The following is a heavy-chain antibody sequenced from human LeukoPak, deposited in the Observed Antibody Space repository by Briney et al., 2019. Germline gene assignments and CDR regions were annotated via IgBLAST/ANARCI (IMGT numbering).Heavy chain of an antibody. J-gene: IGHJ4*02. V-gene: IGHV3-48*04. CDR3: ARDHATYYYDSSGYYDY. D-gene: IGHD3-22*01. CDR1: GFTFSSYS. CDR2: ISRSGATI. Sequence: PGGSLRLSCAASGFTFSSYSMNWVRQAPGKGLEWVSFISRSGATIYYTDSVKGRFTISRDNAKNSLYLQINSLRAEDTAVYYCARDHATYYYDSSGYYDYWGQGTLVTVSS.